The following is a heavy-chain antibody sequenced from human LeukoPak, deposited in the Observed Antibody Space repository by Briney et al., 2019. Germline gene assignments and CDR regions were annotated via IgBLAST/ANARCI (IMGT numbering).Heavy chain of an antibody. V-gene: IGHV4-31*03. CDR2: IYYSGST. Sequence: SQTLSLTCTVSGGSISSGGYYWSWIRQHPGKGLEWIGYIYYSGSTYYNPSLKSRVTISVDTSKNQFSLKLSSVTAADTAVYYCARLMGPLNDYGDDRYFDYWGQGTLVTVSS. J-gene: IGHJ4*02. CDR3: ARLMGPLNDYGDDRYFDY. CDR1: GGSISSGGYY. D-gene: IGHD4-17*01.